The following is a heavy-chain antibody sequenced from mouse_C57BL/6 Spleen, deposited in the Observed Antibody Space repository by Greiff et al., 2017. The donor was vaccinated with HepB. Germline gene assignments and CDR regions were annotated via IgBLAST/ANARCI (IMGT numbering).Heavy chain of an antibody. Sequence: QVQLQQPGAELVKPGASVKLSCKASGYTFTSYWMQWVKQRPGQGLEWIGEIDPSDSYTNYNQKFKGKATLTVDTSASTAYMQLSSLTSEDSAVYYFARYYGSSQAWFAYWGQGTLVTVSA. CDR3: ARYYGSSQAWFAY. V-gene: IGHV1-50*01. CDR1: GYTFTSYW. CDR2: IDPSDSYT. J-gene: IGHJ3*01. D-gene: IGHD1-1*01.